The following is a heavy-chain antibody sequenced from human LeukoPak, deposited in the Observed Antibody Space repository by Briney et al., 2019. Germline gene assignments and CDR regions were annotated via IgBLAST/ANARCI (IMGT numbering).Heavy chain of an antibody. CDR1: GGSISSYY. Sequence: PSETLSLTCTVSGGSISSYYWSWIRQPPGKGLEWIGYIYYSGSTNYNPSLKSRVTISVDTSKNQFSLKLSSVTAADTAVYYCARDDYEWFDPWGQGTLVTVSS. J-gene: IGHJ5*02. CDR2: IYYSGST. D-gene: IGHD4-17*01. CDR3: ARDDYEWFDP. V-gene: IGHV4-59*01.